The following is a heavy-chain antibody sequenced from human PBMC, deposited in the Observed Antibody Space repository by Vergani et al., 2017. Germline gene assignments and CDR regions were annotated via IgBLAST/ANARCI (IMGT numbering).Heavy chain of an antibody. J-gene: IGHJ6*02. D-gene: IGHD2-2*01. CDR1: GFTFSSYA. V-gene: IGHV3-23*01. Sequence: EVQLLESGGGLVQPGGSLRLSCAASGFTFSSYAMSWVRQAPGKGLEWVSAISGSGGSTYYADSVKGRFTISRDNSKNTLYLQMNSLRAEDTAVYYCAKDKRDPHCSSTSXSMGFYYYYYGMDVWGQGTTVTVSS. CDR2: ISGSGGST. CDR3: AKDKRDPHCSSTSXSMGFYYYYYGMDV.